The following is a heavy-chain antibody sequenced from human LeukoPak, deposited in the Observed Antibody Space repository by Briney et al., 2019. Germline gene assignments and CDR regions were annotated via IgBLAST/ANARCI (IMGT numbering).Heavy chain of an antibody. CDR3: AKDVSALSHYYGMDV. CDR2: ISYDGSNE. Sequence: PGGSLRLSCAASGFTFSSYGMHWVRQAPGKGLEWVAVISYDGSNEYYADSVKGRFTISRDNSKNTLYLQMNSLRAEDTAVYYCAKDVSALSHYYGMDVWGQGTTVTVSS. D-gene: IGHD2/OR15-2a*01. CDR1: GFTFSSYG. V-gene: IGHV3-30*18. J-gene: IGHJ6*02.